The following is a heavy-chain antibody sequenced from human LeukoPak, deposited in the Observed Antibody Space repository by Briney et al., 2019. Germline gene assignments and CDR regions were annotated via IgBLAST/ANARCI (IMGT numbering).Heavy chain of an antibody. CDR3: ARFSGSYRAYYYYYMDV. Sequence: SETLSLTCTVSGGSISSYYWSWIRQPPGKGLEWIGYIYYSGSTNYNPSLKSRVTISVGTSKNQFSLKLSSVTAADTAVYYCARFSGSYRAYYYYYMDVWGKGTTVTVSS. V-gene: IGHV4-59*01. CDR2: IYYSGST. CDR1: GGSISSYY. J-gene: IGHJ6*03. D-gene: IGHD1-26*01.